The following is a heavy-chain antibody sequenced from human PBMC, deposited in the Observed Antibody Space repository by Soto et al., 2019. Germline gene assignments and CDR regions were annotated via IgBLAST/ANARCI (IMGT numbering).Heavy chain of an antibody. CDR2: INHSGST. CDR1: GGSFSRYY. CDR3: ARVRSGYLFAPNRVDAFDI. J-gene: IGHJ3*02. Sequence: SETLSLTWAVYGGSFSRYYWSWIRQPPGKGLEWIGEINHSGSTNYNPSLKSRVTISVDTSKNQFSLKLSSVTAADTAVYHSARVRSGYLFAPNRVDAFDIWGQGTMVTVS. D-gene: IGHD3-22*01. V-gene: IGHV4-34*01.